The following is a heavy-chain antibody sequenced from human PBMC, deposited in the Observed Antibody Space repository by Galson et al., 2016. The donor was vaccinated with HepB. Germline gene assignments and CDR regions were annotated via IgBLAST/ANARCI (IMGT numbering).Heavy chain of an antibody. CDR2: IYYSGAT. CDR1: GGSISSSSYY. CDR3: ARASSGSDY. D-gene: IGHD5-12*01. V-gene: IGHV4-39*07. J-gene: IGHJ4*02. Sequence: SETLSLTCTVSGGSISSSSYYWGWIRQPPGKGLEWIGNIYYSGATYYNPSLKSRVTVSVDTSKNQFSLKLSSVTAADTAVYYCARASSGSDYWGQGTLVTVSS.